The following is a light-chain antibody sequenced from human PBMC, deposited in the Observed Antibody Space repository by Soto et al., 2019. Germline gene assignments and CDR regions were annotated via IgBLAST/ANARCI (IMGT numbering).Light chain of an antibody. J-gene: IGKJ5*01. CDR3: QQYNSYLIT. CDR1: ESISSW. CDR2: KAS. Sequence: DIHMAHSPFTLAAFVGERVTITCRASESISSWLAWYQQKPGKAPKLLIYKASSLESGVPSRFSGSGSGTEFTLTISSLQPDDFATYYCQQYNSYLITFGQGTRLEIK. V-gene: IGKV1-5*03.